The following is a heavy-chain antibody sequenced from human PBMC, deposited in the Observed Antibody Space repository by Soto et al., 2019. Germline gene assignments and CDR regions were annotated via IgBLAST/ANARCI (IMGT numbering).Heavy chain of an antibody. D-gene: IGHD3-22*01. J-gene: IGHJ4*02. Sequence: ASVKVSCKVSGYTLTELSMHWVRQAPGKGLEWMGGFDPEDGETIYAQKFQGRVTMTEDTSTDTAYMELSSLRSEDTAVYYCATVIPRSGSDPFDYWGQGTLVTVSS. CDR2: FDPEDGET. CDR1: GYTLTELS. CDR3: ATVIPRSGSDPFDY. V-gene: IGHV1-24*01.